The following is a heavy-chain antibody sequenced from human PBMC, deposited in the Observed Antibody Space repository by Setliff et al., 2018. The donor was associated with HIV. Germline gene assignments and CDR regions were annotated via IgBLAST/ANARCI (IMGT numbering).Heavy chain of an antibody. CDR2: IYFSGST. CDR3: ARDRRGYYYGSGSCYMDV. V-gene: IGHV4-39*02. CDR1: GGSISSSSHY. J-gene: IGHJ6*03. D-gene: IGHD3-10*01. Sequence: SETLSLTCTVSGGSISSSSHYWGWIRQPPGKGLEWIGSIYFSGSTYYNPSLKSRVTISVDTSKNQFSLKLSSVTAADTAVYYCARDRRGYYYGSGSCYMDVWGTGTTVTVSS.